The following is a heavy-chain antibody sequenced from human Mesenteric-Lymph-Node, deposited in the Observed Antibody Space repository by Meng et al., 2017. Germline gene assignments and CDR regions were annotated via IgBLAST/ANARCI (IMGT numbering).Heavy chain of an antibody. D-gene: IGHD2-2*01. CDR3: ARTGCSSSSCYDY. CDR1: RYSFTTYA. Sequence: VQLGQAGAEVKRPGASVKVSCKASRYSFTTYAMHWWRQAPGQRLECMGWINAGNGNTKYSEKFQSRVTITRDTAASTAYMELSSLRSEDTAVYYCARTGCSSSSCYDYWGQGTLVTVSS. J-gene: IGHJ4*02. CDR2: INAGNGNT. V-gene: IGHV1-3*01.